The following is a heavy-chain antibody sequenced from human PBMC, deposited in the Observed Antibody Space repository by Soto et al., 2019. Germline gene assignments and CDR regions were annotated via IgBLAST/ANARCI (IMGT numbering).Heavy chain of an antibody. J-gene: IGHJ4*02. CDR2: IDPSDSQT. V-gene: IGHV5-10-1*01. CDR1: GYSFAGYW. CDR3: ARQIYVSYTGPNFQYYFDS. D-gene: IGHD3-16*01. Sequence: PGESLKISCKGSGYSFAGYWITWVRQKPGKGLEWMGRIDPSDSQTYYSPSFRGHVTISVTKSITTVFLQWSSLRASDTAMYYCARQIYVSYTGPNFQYYFDSWGQGTPFTVSS.